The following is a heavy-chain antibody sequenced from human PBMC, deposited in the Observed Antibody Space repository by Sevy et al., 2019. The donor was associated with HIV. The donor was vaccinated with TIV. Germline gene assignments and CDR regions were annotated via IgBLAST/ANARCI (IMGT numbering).Heavy chain of an antibody. CDR2: INTDGSVT. D-gene: IGHD6-13*01. CDR1: GFTFSNYW. V-gene: IGHV3-74*01. J-gene: IGHJ4*02. Sequence: GGSLRLSCAASGFTFSNYWMHWVRQAPGKGLVWVSRINTDGSVTSYADSVTGRSNADSGKGRFTISRDNAKNTLYLQMTSLSVEDTAVYYCASRREAGPFPFDYWGQGTLVTVSS. CDR3: ASRREAGPFPFDY.